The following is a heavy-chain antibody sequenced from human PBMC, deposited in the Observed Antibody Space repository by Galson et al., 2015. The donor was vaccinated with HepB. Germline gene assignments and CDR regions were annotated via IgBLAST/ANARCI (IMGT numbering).Heavy chain of an antibody. V-gene: IGHV3-7*01. J-gene: IGHJ2*01. CDR1: GFTFGGYG. Sequence: SLRLSCAASGFTFGGYGMRWVRQAPGKGLEWVASIKRNGSGKCYVDSVKGRFTISRDNAKNSLYLQMSSLRAEDTALYYCAKDMEPSDRPQCGLDVWGRGTLVTVSS. D-gene: IGHD1-1*01. CDR2: IKRNGSGK. CDR3: AKDMEPSDRPQCGLDV.